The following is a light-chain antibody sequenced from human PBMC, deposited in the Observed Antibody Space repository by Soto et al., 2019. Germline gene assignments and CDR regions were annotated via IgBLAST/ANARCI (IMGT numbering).Light chain of an antibody. J-gene: IGKJ2*01. CDR1: QSISSW. CDR2: KAS. Sequence: DIQMTQSPSTLSASVGDRVTITCRASQSISSWLAWYQQKPGNAPKVLIYKASNLETGVPSRFSGSGSETDFTLTISSLQPDDFATYYCQQYNGYPYTFGQGTKLEIK. V-gene: IGKV1-5*03. CDR3: QQYNGYPYT.